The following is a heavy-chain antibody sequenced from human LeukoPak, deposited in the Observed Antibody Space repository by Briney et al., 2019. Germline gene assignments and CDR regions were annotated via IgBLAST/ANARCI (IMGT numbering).Heavy chain of an antibody. CDR2: INVDDSSK. Sequence: PGGSLSLSCAASGFTFSTSWMTWVRQAPGKGLERVAIINVDDSSKSYLDSVKGRFTISRDNAKNSLYLQMNNLRAEDTAVYYCARDRAYSTFDFWGQGTLVAVSS. CDR1: GFTFSTSW. V-gene: IGHV3-7*01. J-gene: IGHJ4*02. CDR3: ARDRAYSTFDF. D-gene: IGHD4-11*01.